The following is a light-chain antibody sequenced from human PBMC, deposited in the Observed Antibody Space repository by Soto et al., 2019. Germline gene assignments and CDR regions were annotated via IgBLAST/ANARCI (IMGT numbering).Light chain of an antibody. V-gene: IGLV1-44*01. CDR2: KSN. J-gene: IGLJ1*01. CDR3: CSYAASNTFV. Sequence: QSALTQPPSASATPGQRVTISCSGSSSNIGSNTVNWYQQLPGTAPKLLIYKSNQRPSGVPDRFSGSKSGTSASLAISGLQSEDEADYYCCSYAASNTFVFGTGTKLTVL. CDR1: SSNIGSNT.